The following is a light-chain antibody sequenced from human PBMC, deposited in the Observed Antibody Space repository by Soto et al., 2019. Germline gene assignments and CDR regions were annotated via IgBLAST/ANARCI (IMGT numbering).Light chain of an antibody. CDR1: QSINRR. CDR3: KWYDSWSPFT. Sequence: EIVLTQSPVTLSVSPGERATLSCRASQSINRRVAWYQQKPGQAPRLLISDASIRATGIPSRFSGSGSGTEFTLSVCSLQSEDFAVYYCKWYDSWSPFTFGGGTKVPIK. V-gene: IGKV3-15*01. J-gene: IGKJ4*02. CDR2: DAS.